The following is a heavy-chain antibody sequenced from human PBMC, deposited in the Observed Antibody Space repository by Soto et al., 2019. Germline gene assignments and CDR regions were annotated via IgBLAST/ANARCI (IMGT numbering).Heavy chain of an antibody. CDR3: ARGKGMEENYYYYGMDV. CDR1: GYTFSTYA. V-gene: IGHV1-3*01. J-gene: IGHJ6*02. Sequence: ASVKVSCKASGYTFSTYAFHWVRQAPGQGLEWMGWINGGNGHTRYSQKFKDRATISRDTPASTAYMELSGLRSEDTAVYYCARGKGMEENYYYYGMDVWGQGTTVTV. D-gene: IGHD1-1*01. CDR2: INGGNGHT.